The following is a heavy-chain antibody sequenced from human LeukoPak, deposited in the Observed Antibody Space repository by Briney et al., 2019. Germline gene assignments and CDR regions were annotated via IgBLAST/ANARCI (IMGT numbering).Heavy chain of an antibody. V-gene: IGHV4-39*07. CDR2: INHSGST. D-gene: IGHD3-9*01. CDR1: GGSISSSSYY. Sequence: SETLSLTCTVSGGSISSSSYYWGWIRQPPGKGLEWIGEINHSGSTNYNPSLKSRVTISVDTSKNQFSLKLSSVTAADTAVYYCAKGGYDILTGDVNWFDPWGQGTLVTVSS. CDR3: AKGGYDILTGDVNWFDP. J-gene: IGHJ5*02.